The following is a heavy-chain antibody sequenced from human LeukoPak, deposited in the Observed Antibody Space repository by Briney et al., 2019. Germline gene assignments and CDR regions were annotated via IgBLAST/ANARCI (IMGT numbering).Heavy chain of an antibody. V-gene: IGHV3-23*01. Sequence: GGSLRLSCAASGFTFSSYAMSWVRQAPGKGLEWVSAISGSGGSTYYADSVKGRFTISRDSSKNTLYLQMNSLRAEDTAVYYCAKYGSEFTNYFDYWGQGTLVTVSS. J-gene: IGHJ4*02. CDR3: AKYGSEFTNYFDY. CDR1: GFTFSSYA. D-gene: IGHD3-10*01. CDR2: ISGSGGST.